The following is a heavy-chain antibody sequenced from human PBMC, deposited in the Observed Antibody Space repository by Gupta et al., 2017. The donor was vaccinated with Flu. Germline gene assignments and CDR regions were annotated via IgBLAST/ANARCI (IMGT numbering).Heavy chain of an antibody. CDR3: TKVSIFSSALAAIGATGWFDS. V-gene: IGHV1-2*02. J-gene: IGHJ5*01. D-gene: IGHD2-21*01. CDR1: GYTFTGFY. CDR2: IHPHTGGS. Sequence: QVQLIQSGPELKKPGASVRVSCQASGYTFTGFYMPWVRQAPAPRLEWMGWIHPHTGGSQSAQKFQGRVTMTSDTSTNSAYMELGSLRSDDTDVYYCTKVSIFSSALAAIGATGWFDSWGQGTLVTVSS.